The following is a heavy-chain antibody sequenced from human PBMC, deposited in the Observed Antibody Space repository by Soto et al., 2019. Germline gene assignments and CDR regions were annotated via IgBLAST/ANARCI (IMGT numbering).Heavy chain of an antibody. V-gene: IGHV1-18*01. D-gene: IGHD3-16*01. CDR3: ARGGDGGY. CDR2: ISAHNGNT. J-gene: IGHJ4*02. CDR1: GYAFTTYG. Sequence: QVHLVQSGAEVKKPGASVKVSCQGSGYAFTTYGITWVRQAPGQGLEWMGWISAHNGNTNYAQKLQGRVTVTRDTSPSTAYMELRSLRYGEPAVYYCARGGDGGYWGQGARVTVSS.